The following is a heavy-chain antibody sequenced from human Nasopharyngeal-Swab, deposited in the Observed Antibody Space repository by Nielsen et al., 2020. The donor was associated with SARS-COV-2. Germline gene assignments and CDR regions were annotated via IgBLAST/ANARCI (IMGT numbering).Heavy chain of an antibody. CDR2: INSYGSST. V-gene: IGHV3-74*01. J-gene: IGHJ3*02. CDR3: ARDHQYNWNYVGAFDI. CDR1: GFTFSSYW. Sequence: GESLKISCAASGFTFSSYWMHWVRQAPGKGLVWVSRINSYGSSTSYADSVKGRFTISRDNAKNTLYLQMNSLRAEDTAVYYCARDHQYNWNYVGAFDIWGQGTMVTVSS. D-gene: IGHD1-7*01.